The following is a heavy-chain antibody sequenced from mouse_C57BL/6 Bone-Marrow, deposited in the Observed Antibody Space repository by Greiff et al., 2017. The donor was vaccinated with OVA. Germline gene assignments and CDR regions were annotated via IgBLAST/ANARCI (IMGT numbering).Heavy chain of an antibody. CDR1: GFTFSDYY. Sequence: EVQRVESGGGLVQPGGSLKLSCAASGFTFSDYYMYWVRQTPEKRLEWVAYISNGGGSTYYPDTVKGRFTISRDNAKNTLYLQMSRLKSEDTAMYYCARQGVTTGDFDYWGQGTTLTVSS. CDR2: ISNGGGST. D-gene: IGHD2-2*01. CDR3: ARQGVTTGDFDY. J-gene: IGHJ2*01. V-gene: IGHV5-12*01.